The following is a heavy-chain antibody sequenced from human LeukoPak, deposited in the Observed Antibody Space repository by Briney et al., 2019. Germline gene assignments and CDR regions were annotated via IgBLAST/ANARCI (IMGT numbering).Heavy chain of an antibody. CDR3: ARSLLEGRKGSPATFDY. CDR2: IYYSGST. CDR1: GGSISSYY. D-gene: IGHD3-3*01. J-gene: IGHJ4*02. Sequence: SETLSLTCTVSGGSISSYYWSWIRQPPGKGLEWIGYIYYSGSTNYNPSLKSRVTISVDTSKNQFSLKLSSVTAADTAVYYCARSLLEGRKGSPATFDYWGQGTLVTVSS. V-gene: IGHV4-59*01.